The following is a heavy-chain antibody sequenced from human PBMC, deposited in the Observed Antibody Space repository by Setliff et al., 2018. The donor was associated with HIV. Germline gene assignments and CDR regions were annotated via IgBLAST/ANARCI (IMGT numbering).Heavy chain of an antibody. V-gene: IGHV4-39*01. CDR3: ASMYCSGGNCFPDY. CDR2: IYYSGSS. J-gene: IGHJ4*02. D-gene: IGHD2-15*01. CDR1: DDSIRSTTYY. Sequence: SETLSLTCTVSDDSIRSTTYYWGWIRQPPGKGLEWIGTIYYSGSSYSSPSLKSRVTISVDTSQNQFSLKLNSVTAADTAVFYCASMYCSGGNCFPDYWGQGALVTVSS.